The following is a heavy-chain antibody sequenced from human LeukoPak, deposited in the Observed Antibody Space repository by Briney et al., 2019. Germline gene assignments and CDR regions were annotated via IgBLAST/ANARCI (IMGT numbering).Heavy chain of an antibody. D-gene: IGHD5-24*01. V-gene: IGHV3-30*03. Sequence: GGSLRLSCAASGVTFSSYGMHWVRQAPGKGLEWVAVISYDGSNKYYADSVKGRFTISRDNSKNTLYLQMNSLRAEDTAVYYCALRDGYNLYYFDYWGQGTLVTVS. CDR1: GVTFSSYG. CDR2: ISYDGSNK. J-gene: IGHJ4*02. CDR3: ALRDGYNLYYFDY.